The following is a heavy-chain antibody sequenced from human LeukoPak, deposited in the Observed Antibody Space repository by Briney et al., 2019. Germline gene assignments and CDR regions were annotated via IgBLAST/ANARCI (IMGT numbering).Heavy chain of an antibody. CDR1: GYTFTGYY. V-gene: IGHV1-2*02. CDR3: ARGNVVTAMHDY. D-gene: IGHD2-21*02. J-gene: IGHJ4*02. Sequence: ASVKVSCKASGYTFTGYYMHWVRQAPGQGLEWMGWINPNSGGTNYAQEFQGRVTMTRDTSISTAYMELSRLRSDDTAVYYCARGNVVTAMHDYWGQGTLVTVSS. CDR2: INPNSGGT.